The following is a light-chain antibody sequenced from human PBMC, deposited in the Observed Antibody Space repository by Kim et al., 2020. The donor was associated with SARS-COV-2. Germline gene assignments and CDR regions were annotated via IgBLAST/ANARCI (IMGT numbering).Light chain of an antibody. CDR3: AAWDDRLSGPV. CDR2: PNN. CDR1: VSSNIGGFH. V-gene: IGLV1-47*01. J-gene: IGLJ3*02. Sequence: QPVLTQPPSASGTPGQRITISCSGSVSSNIGGFHVYWYQQLPGTAPKLLISPNNQRPSGVPDRFSGSASGTSASLAISGLRSEDEAEYYCAAWDDRLSGPVFGGGTKLTVL.